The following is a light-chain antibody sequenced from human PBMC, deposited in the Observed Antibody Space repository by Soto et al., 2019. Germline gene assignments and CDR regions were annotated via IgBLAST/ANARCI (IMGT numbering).Light chain of an antibody. CDR1: QSVSSSS. CDR2: GTF. CDR3: QQYGSSYT. V-gene: IGKV3-20*01. J-gene: IGKJ2*01. Sequence: EIVLTQSPDTLSLSPEQRAALSCRASQSVSSSSLAWYQQKPGQAPRLLIYGTFNRATGIPDRFSGSGSGTDFTLIIGRLEPEDFAVYYCQQYGSSYTFGQGTKVEIK.